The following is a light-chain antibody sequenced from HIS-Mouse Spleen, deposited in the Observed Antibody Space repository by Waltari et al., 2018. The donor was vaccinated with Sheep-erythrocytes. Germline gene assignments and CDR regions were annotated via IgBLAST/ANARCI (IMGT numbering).Light chain of an antibody. CDR1: KLGDKY. CDR2: QDT. V-gene: IGLV3-1*01. J-gene: IGLJ2*01. CDR3: QAWDSSIVV. Sequence: SSELTQPPSVSVSPGQTASITCSGDKLGDKYACWYQQKPGQSPVLVIYQDTKRPPGIPERFSGSDSGNTATLTISGTQAMDEADYYCQAWDSSIVVFGGGTKLTVL.